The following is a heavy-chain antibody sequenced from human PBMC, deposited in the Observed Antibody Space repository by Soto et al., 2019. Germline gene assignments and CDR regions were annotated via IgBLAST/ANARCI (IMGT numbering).Heavy chain of an antibody. V-gene: IGHV1-3*01. J-gene: IGHJ4*02. Sequence: QVQLVQSGAEVKKPGASVKVSCKASGYTFTSYSMHWVRQAPGQRLEWMGWINAGNANTKYSQKFQGRVTITRDTSASTAYMELSSLRSEDTAVYYCARGLNVYYLDYWGKGTLVTVSS. CDR2: INAGNANT. CDR3: ARGLNVYYLDY. CDR1: GYTFTSYS. D-gene: IGHD3-16*01.